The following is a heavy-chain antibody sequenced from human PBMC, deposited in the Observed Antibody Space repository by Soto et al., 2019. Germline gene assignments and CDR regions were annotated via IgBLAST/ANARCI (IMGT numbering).Heavy chain of an antibody. V-gene: IGHV4-59*01. CDR1: GGSISSYY. Sequence: PSETLSLTCTVSGGSISSYYWSWIRQPPGKGLEWIGYIYYSGSTNYNPSLKSRVTISVDTSKNQFSLKLSSVTAADTAVYYCARTIAAAGLYNWFDPWGQGTLVTVSS. J-gene: IGHJ5*02. D-gene: IGHD6-13*01. CDR3: ARTIAAAGLYNWFDP. CDR2: IYYSGST.